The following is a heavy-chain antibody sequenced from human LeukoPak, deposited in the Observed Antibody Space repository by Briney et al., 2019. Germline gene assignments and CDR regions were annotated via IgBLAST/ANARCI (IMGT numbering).Heavy chain of an antibody. J-gene: IGHJ4*02. CDR1: GYTFTNYG. CDR2: ISAYNGNT. Sequence: GASVTVSFTASGYTFTNYGISWVRQAPGQGLEWMGWISAYNGNTNYAQKLQGRVTMTTDTSTSTAYMELRSLRSDDTAVYYCARVRVTTVTTSGGRLGLYYFDYWGQGTLVTVSS. D-gene: IGHD4-17*01. V-gene: IGHV1-18*01. CDR3: ARVRVTTVTTSGGRLGLYYFDY.